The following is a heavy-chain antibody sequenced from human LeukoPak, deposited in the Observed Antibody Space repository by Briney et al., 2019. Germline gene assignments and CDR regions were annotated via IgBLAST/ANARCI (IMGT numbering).Heavy chain of an antibody. CDR3: ARGWAESSSLNYMDV. CDR1: GCTFTSYD. J-gene: IGHJ6*03. V-gene: IGHV1-8*03. D-gene: IGHD6-13*01. CDR2: MNPNSGNT. Sequence: ASVKVSCKASGCTFTSYDINWVRQATGQGLEWMGWMNPNSGNTGYAQKFQGRVTITRNTSISTAYMELSSLRSEDTAVYYCARGWAESSSLNYMDVWGKGTTVTVSS.